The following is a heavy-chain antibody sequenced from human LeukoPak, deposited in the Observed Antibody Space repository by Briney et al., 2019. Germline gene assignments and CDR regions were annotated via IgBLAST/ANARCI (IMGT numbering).Heavy chain of an antibody. CDR1: GASINGYF. J-gene: IGHJ5*02. CDR2: IYGSGST. Sequence: SETLSLTCSISGASINGYFWSWIRQSAGKGLEWIGRIYGSGSTNYNPSLESRVTVSSDPSKNQFSLKLRSVTAADTAMYYCSRDMVQETLMSWFDPWGPGILVTVSS. V-gene: IGHV4-4*07. D-gene: IGHD3-10*01. CDR3: SRDMVQETLMSWFDP.